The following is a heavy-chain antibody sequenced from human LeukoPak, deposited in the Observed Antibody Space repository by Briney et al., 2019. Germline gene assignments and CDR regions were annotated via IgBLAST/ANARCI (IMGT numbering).Heavy chain of an antibody. Sequence: GGSLRLSCAASGFTFSSYAMSWVRQAPGKGLEWVAVIWYDGSNKYYADSVKGRFTISRDNSKNTLYLQMNSLRAEDTAVYYCARELGPSNWRPYYFDYWGQGTLVTVSS. CDR1: GFTFSSYA. J-gene: IGHJ4*02. D-gene: IGHD1-20*01. CDR3: ARELGPSNWRPYYFDY. CDR2: IWYDGSNK. V-gene: IGHV3-33*08.